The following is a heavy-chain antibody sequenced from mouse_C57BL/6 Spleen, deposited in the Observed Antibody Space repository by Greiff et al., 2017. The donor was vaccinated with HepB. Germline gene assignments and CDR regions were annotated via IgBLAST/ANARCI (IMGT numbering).Heavy chain of an antibody. Sequence: QVQLKQSGPELVKPGASVKISCKASGYAFSSSWMNWVKQRPGKGLEWIGRIYPGDGDTNYNGKFKGKATLTADKSSSTAYMQLSSLTSEDSAVYFCARGRTGTATGFAYWGQGTLVTVSA. J-gene: IGHJ3*01. CDR2: IYPGDGDT. CDR3: ARGRTGTATGFAY. CDR1: GYAFSSSW. D-gene: IGHD4-1*01. V-gene: IGHV1-82*01.